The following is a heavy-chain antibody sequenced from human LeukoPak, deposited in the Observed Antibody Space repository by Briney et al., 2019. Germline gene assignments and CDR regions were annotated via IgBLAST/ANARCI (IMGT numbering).Heavy chain of an antibody. CDR3: AKAASSSWPSYYYGMDV. J-gene: IGHJ6*02. CDR2: ITGSGGNT. V-gene: IGHV3-23*01. Sequence: GGSLRLSCVASGFTLSSYTINWVRRAPGKGLEWVSVITGSGGNTYYADSVKGRFTISKDNSKNTVYLQMSSLRVDDTAVYYCAKAASSSWPSYYYGMDVWGQGTTVTVSS. D-gene: IGHD6-13*01. CDR1: GFTLSSYT.